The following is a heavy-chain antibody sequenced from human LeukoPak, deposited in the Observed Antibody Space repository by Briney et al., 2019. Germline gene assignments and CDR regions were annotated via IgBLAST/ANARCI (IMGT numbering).Heavy chain of an antibody. J-gene: IGHJ4*02. CDR1: GFTFSNYW. Sequence: GGSLRLSCAASGFTFSNYWIHWVRRAPGKGLVWVSRIDNAGSITTYADSVKGRFTIPRDNAENTLYLQMNSLRVEDTAVYYCVRSAFHAGSGNYYDYWGQGTLVTVSS. V-gene: IGHV3-74*03. CDR2: IDNAGSIT. CDR3: VRSAFHAGSGNYYDY. D-gene: IGHD3-22*01.